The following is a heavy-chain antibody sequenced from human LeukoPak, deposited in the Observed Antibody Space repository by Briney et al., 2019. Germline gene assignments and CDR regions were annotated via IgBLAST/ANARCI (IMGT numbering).Heavy chain of an antibody. D-gene: IGHD2-15*01. J-gene: IGHJ5*02. Sequence: ASVKVSCKASGYTFTGYYMHWVRQAPGQGLEWMGIINPSGGSTSYAQKFQGRVTMTRDTSTSTVYMELSSLRSEDTAVYYCARDRGYCSGGSCAGRLANWFDPWGQGTLVTVSS. V-gene: IGHV1-46*01. CDR2: INPSGGST. CDR3: ARDRGYCSGGSCAGRLANWFDP. CDR1: GYTFTGYY.